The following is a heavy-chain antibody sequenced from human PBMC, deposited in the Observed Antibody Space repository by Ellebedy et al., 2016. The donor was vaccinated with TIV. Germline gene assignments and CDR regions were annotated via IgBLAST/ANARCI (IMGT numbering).Heavy chain of an antibody. V-gene: IGHV4-39*01. CDR2: IYYSGST. CDR3: ARHLLHPNLRLGELSLNWYFDL. J-gene: IGHJ2*01. Sequence: SETLSLTCAVYGGSFSGYYWGWIRQPPGKGLEWIGSIYYSGSTYYNPSLKSRVTISVDTSKNQFSLKLTSVTAADTAVYYCARHLLHPNLRLGELSLNWYFDLWGRGTLVTVSS. D-gene: IGHD3-16*02. CDR1: GGSFSGYY.